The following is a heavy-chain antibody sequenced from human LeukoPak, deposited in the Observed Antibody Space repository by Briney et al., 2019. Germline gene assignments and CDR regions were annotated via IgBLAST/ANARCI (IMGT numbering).Heavy chain of an antibody. V-gene: IGHV1-18*01. CDR3: ARDYIADDSSGYYYSWFDP. Sequence: ASVKVSCKASGYTFTSYGISWVRQAPGQGLEWMGWISGYNGNTNYAQKLQGRGTVTTDTSTSTAYMELRSLRSDDTAVYYCARDYIADDSSGYYYSWFDPWGQGTLVTVSS. D-gene: IGHD3-22*01. CDR1: GYTFTSYG. CDR2: ISGYNGNT. J-gene: IGHJ5*02.